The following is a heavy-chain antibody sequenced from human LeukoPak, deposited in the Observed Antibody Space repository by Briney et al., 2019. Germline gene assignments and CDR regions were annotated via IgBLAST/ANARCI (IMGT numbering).Heavy chain of an antibody. CDR1: GFTFSSYG. CDR3: SRGGGPRLALAGITVPFNWFDP. CDR2: IWYDGSNK. D-gene: IGHD3-3*01. J-gene: IGHJ5*02. V-gene: IGHV3-33*01. Sequence: GRSLRLSCAASGFTFSSYGMHWVRQAPGKGLEWVAVIWYDGSNKYYADSVKGRFTISRDNSKNTLYLQMNSLRAEDTAVYYCSRGGGPRLALAGITVPFNWFDPWGQGTLVTVSS.